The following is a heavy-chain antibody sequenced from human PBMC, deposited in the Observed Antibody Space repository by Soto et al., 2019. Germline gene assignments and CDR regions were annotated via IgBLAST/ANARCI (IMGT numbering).Heavy chain of an antibody. CDR1: GGSISSYY. Sequence: QVQLQESGPGLVKPSETQSLTCTVSGGSISSYYWNWIRQPPGKGLEWIGYIYYSGSTNYNPSLKSRVTISVDTSKNQFSLKLSSVTAADTAMYYCARGRGIAARHDYWGQGTLVTVSS. J-gene: IGHJ4*02. D-gene: IGHD6-13*01. V-gene: IGHV4-59*01. CDR2: IYYSGST. CDR3: ARGRGIAARHDY.